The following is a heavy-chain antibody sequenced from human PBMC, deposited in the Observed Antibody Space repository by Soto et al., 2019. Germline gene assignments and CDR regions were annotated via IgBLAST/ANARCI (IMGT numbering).Heavy chain of an antibody. CDR2: IDPSDSYT. J-gene: IGHJ6*02. D-gene: IGHD6-25*01. CDR1: GYSFTSYW. CDR3: RASRGASTPYYNGRDF. V-gene: IGHV5-10-1*01. Sequence: GESLTISCKGSGYSFTSYWISWVRQMPGKGLEWMGRIDPSDSYTNYSPSFQGHVTISADKSISTAYLQWSSLKASDTAMYYCRASRGASTPYYNGRDFLGQGTTFTVAS.